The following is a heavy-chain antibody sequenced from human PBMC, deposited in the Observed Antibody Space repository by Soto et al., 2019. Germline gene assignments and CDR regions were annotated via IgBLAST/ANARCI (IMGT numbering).Heavy chain of an antibody. CDR3: AGSGEQWLETGGFDY. D-gene: IGHD6-19*01. J-gene: IGHJ4*02. CDR1: GFTFSSYW. V-gene: IGHV3-7*01. CDR2: IKQDGSEK. Sequence: EVQLVESGGGLVQPGGSLRLSCAASGFTFSSYWMSWVRQAPGKGLEWVANIKQDGSEKYYVDSVKGRFTISRENAKNSLYLQMNSLRAEDTAVYYCAGSGEQWLETGGFDYWGQGTLVTVSS.